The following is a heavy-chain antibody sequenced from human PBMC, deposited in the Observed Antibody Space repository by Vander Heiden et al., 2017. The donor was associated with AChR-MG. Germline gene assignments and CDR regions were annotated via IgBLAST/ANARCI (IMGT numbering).Heavy chain of an antibody. CDR1: GGSIRSYY. D-gene: IGHD2-15*01. Sequence: QVQLQESGPRLVKPSATLSLTCTVSGGSIRSYYWNWIRQPAGKGLEWIGRFSTSGTTSYNPSLKSRVTMSVDTSKNQFSLKLRSVTAADTAVYYCARARSGPSYYYGMDVWGQGTTVTVSS. J-gene: IGHJ6*02. V-gene: IGHV4-4*07. CDR2: FSTSGTT. CDR3: ARARSGPSYYYGMDV.